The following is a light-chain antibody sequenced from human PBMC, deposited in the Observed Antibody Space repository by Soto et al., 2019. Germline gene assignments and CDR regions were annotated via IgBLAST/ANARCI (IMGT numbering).Light chain of an antibody. CDR3: SSYAAPNLYV. Sequence: QSALTQPPSASGSPGQSVTLSCTGTSSDVGGYNIVFWYQQHPGKAPKLMIYEVTKRPSGVPDRFSGSKSGNTASLTVSGLQAEEEADYYCSSYAAPNLYVFGTGTKVPVL. J-gene: IGLJ1*01. CDR2: EVT. V-gene: IGLV2-8*01. CDR1: SSDVGGYNI.